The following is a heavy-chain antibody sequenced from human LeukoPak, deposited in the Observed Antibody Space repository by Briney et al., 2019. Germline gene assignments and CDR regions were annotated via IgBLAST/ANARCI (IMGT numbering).Heavy chain of an antibody. CDR1: GGTFSSYT. D-gene: IGHD3-9*01. Sequence: SVKVSCKASGGTFSSYTISWVRQAPGQGLEWMGRIIPILGIANYAQKFQGRVTMTEDTSTDTAYMELSSLRSEDTAVYYCATEVLYDILTGYYGYWGQGTLVTVSS. CDR3: ATEVLYDILTGYYGY. J-gene: IGHJ4*02. CDR2: IIPILGIA. V-gene: IGHV1-69*02.